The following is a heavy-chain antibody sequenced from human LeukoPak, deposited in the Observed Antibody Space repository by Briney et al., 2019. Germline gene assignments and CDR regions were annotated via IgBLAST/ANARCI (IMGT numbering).Heavy chain of an antibody. J-gene: IGHJ6*02. CDR1: GGSISSYY. V-gene: IGHV4-59*08. D-gene: IGHD4-17*01. CDR2: IYTSGST. Sequence: SETLSLTCTVSGGSISSYYWSWIRQPPGKGLEWIGRIYTSGSTNYNPSLKSRVTISVDTSKNQFSLKLSSVTAADTAVYYCARHLHGDYFAPYYYYYGMDAWGQGTTVTVSS. CDR3: ARHLHGDYFAPYYYYYGMDA.